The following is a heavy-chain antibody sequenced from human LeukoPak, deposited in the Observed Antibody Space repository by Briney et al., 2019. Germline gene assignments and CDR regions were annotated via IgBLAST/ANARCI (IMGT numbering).Heavy chain of an antibody. D-gene: IGHD6-13*01. CDR3: ARDPRVSSSWYHEWFDP. CDR1: GYTFTSYD. Sequence: ASVKVSCKASGYTFTSYDINWVRQATGQGLEWMGWMNPNSGNTGYAQKFQGRVTITADESTSTAYMELSSLRSEDTAVYYCARDPRVSSSWYHEWFDPWGQGTLVTVSS. CDR2: MNPNSGNT. V-gene: IGHV1-8*01. J-gene: IGHJ5*02.